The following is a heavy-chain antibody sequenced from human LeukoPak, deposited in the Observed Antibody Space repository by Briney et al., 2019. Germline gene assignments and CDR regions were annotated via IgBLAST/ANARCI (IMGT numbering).Heavy chain of an antibody. V-gene: IGHV3-23*01. D-gene: IGHD3-10*01. CDR2: ISSSGSST. J-gene: IGHJ4*02. Sequence: GGSLRLSCAASGFTFTSYAMSWVRQPPGRGLEWVSSISSSGSSTYYADSVKGRFTISRDFSKNTLYLQMNSLRADDTAVYYCARLSGSGSYSPFDYWGQGTLVTVSS. CDR1: GFTFTSYA. CDR3: ARLSGSGSYSPFDY.